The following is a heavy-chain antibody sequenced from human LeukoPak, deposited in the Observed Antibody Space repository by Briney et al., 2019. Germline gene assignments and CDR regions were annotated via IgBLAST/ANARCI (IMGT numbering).Heavy chain of an antibody. D-gene: IGHD1-20*01. CDR1: GGSLSSGGYY. V-gene: IGHV4-31*03. Sequence: SQTLSLTCTVSGGSLSSGGYYWRWIRQHPGKGLEWIGHIYYSGSADYNPALKSRVTISVDTSKNQFSLRLSSVTAADTAVYYCARLDYKWNDYYYGLDVWGQGTTVTVSS. CDR2: IYYSGSA. J-gene: IGHJ6*02. CDR3: ARLDYKWNDYYYGLDV.